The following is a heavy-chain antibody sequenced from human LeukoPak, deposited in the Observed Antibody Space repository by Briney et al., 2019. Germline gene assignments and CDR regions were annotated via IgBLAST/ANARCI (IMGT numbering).Heavy chain of an antibody. CDR2: IWYDGGNK. V-gene: IGHV3-33*06. D-gene: IGHD6-13*01. CDR3: AKSLYISSWYYDY. Sequence: GGSLGLSCAASGFTFSGYGMHWVRQAPGKGLEWVAVIWYDGGNKYYADSVKGRFTISRDNSKNTLYLQMNSPRAEDTAVYYCAKSLYISSWYYDYSGQGTLVTVSS. J-gene: IGHJ4*02. CDR1: GFTFSGYG.